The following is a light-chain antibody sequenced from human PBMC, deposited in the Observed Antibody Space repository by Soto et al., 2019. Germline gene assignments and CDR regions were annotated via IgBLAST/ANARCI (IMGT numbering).Light chain of an antibody. CDR1: QSVSSN. Sequence: VMTQSPATLSVSPGERATLSCRASQSVSSNLAWYQQKPGQAPRLLIYGASTRATGIPARFSGSGSGTEFTLTISSLEPEDFAVYYCQQRSNWPRTFGQGTKVDIK. J-gene: IGKJ1*01. CDR3: QQRSNWPRT. V-gene: IGKV3-15*01. CDR2: GAS.